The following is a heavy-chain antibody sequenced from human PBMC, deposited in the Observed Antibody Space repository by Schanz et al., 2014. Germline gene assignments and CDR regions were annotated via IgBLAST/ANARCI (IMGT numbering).Heavy chain of an antibody. CDR3: AKDGRLPYYGTGSDFDY. J-gene: IGHJ4*02. Sequence: EAQLLESGGGLVQPGGSLRLSCAASGFNFKAYAMSWVRQAPGKGLEWVSGIEFSGGTTYYADSVKGRFTISRDNLKNTVYLQMNSLRAGDTAVYYCAKDGRLPYYGTGSDFDYWGQGTLANVSS. CDR2: IEFSGGTT. CDR1: GFNFKAYA. D-gene: IGHD3-22*01. V-gene: IGHV3-23*01.